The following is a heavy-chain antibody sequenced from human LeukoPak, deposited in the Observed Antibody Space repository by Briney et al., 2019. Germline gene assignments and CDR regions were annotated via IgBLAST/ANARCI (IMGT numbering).Heavy chain of an antibody. Sequence: GGSLRLSCAASGFTFSSYSMNWVRQAPGKGLEWVSSISSSSSYIYYADSVKGRFTISRDNAKNSLYLQMNSLRAEDTAVYYCAREYDFWSGYYYYYYYYGMDVWGQGTRSPSP. CDR2: ISSSSSYI. V-gene: IGHV3-21*01. J-gene: IGHJ6*02. CDR3: AREYDFWSGYYYYYYYYGMDV. D-gene: IGHD3-3*01. CDR1: GFTFSSYS.